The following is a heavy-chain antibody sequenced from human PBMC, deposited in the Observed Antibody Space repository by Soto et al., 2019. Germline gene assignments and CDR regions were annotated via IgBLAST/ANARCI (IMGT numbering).Heavy chain of an antibody. CDR3: ARAAAGTVAFDI. V-gene: IGHV4-30-2*05. J-gene: IGHJ3*02. CDR1: GGSLGSGGYS. CDR2: IYYSGST. Sequence: QLQLQESGSGLVKPSQTLSLTCAVSGGSLGSGGYSWSWIRQPPGKGLEWLGFIYYSGSTYYNPSLKSRVTISVDTSKNQFSLKLSSVTAADTAVYYCARAAAGTVAFDIWGQGTMVTVSS. D-gene: IGHD6-13*01.